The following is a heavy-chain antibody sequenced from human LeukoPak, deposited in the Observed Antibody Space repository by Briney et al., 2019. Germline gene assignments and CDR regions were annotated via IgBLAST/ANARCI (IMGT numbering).Heavy chain of an antibody. Sequence: SETPSLTCTVSSGSISTSNYYWGWARQPPGKALEWIGNIFYSGSTYYSPSLKSRVTISLDTSRNQFSLKLNSVTAADTAVYYCARDFGRYGDYYYYMDVWGKGTTVTISS. V-gene: IGHV4-39*07. CDR3: ARDFGRYGDYYYYMDV. D-gene: IGHD4-17*01. CDR2: IFYSGST. CDR1: SGSISTSNYY. J-gene: IGHJ6*03.